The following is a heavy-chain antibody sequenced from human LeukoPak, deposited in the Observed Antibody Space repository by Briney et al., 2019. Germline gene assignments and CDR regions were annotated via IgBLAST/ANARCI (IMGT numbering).Heavy chain of an antibody. D-gene: IGHD6-19*01. V-gene: IGHV4-59*01. J-gene: IGHJ4*02. CDR1: GGSISSYY. Sequence: SETLSLTCTVSGGSISSYYWSWIRLPPGKGLEWIGYIYYSGSTNYNPSLKSRVTISVDTSNNQFSLKLSSVTAADTAVYYCARGRSLAPRFDYWGQGTLVTVSS. CDR2: IYYSGST. CDR3: ARGRSLAPRFDY.